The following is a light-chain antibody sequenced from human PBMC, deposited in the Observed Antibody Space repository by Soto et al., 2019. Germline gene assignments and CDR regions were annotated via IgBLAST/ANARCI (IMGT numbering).Light chain of an antibody. CDR2: GAS. V-gene: IGKV3-20*01. CDR3: QQYGGSPRT. J-gene: IGKJ1*01. Sequence: EIVLTQSPGTLSLSPGERATLSCRASQSVTGSYLAWYQQKPGQAPRLLIYGASSRATGIPDRFSGSESGTDFNLNNDRLQPEDFAVDYCQQYGGSPRTFGQGTKVE. CDR1: QSVTGSY.